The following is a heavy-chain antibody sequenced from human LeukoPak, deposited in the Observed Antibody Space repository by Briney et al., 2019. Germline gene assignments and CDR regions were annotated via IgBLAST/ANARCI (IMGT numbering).Heavy chain of an antibody. CDR1: GFTFSSYS. D-gene: IGHD1-1*01. J-gene: IGHJ3*02. Sequence: GGSLRLSCAASGFTFSSYSMNWVRQAPGKGLEWVSYISSSSSTIYYADSVKGRFTISRDNAKNSLYLQMNSLRAEDTAVYYCARAHLERSFDIWGQGTMVTVSS. V-gene: IGHV3-48*04. CDR3: ARAHLERSFDI. CDR2: ISSSSSTI.